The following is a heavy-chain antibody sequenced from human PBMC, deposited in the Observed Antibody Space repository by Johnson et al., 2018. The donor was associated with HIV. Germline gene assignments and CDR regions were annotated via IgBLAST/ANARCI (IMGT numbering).Heavy chain of an antibody. J-gene: IGHJ3*01. CDR2: ISYDGSYK. V-gene: IGHV3-30*03. D-gene: IGHD1-26*01. CDR1: GFTFSDYY. CDR3: TTRLNSGTYWGNYDFDV. Sequence: QLVESGGGLVKPGGSLRLSCAASGFTFSDYYMSWIRQAPGKGLEWVASISYDGSYKYYADSVKGRFTISRDNSKSTLYLQMNNLKAEDTALYYCTTRLNSGTYWGNYDFDVWGQGTMVTVSS.